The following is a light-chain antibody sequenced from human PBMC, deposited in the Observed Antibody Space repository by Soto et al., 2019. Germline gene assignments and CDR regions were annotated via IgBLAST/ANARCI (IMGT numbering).Light chain of an antibody. CDR1: QDITTY. CDR2: AGS. Sequence: DIQMTQSPSSLSASVGDRLTITCRASQDITTYLNWFQQKPGKAPELLIYAGSNLQSAVPSRFSGSGSGTDFTLTISSLQPEDFATYYCQQTYRNRITFGGGTKVDIK. V-gene: IGKV1-39*01. CDR3: QQTYRNRIT. J-gene: IGKJ4*01.